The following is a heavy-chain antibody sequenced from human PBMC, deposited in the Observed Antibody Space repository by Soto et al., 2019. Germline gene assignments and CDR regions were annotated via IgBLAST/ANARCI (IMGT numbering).Heavy chain of an antibody. CDR3: ARDTYDFCSDYYHPRARAFDI. CDR1: GFTFSDYY. Sequence: PGGSLRLSCAASGFTFSDYYMSWIRQAPGKGLEWVSYISSSGSTIYYADSVKGRFTISRGNAKNSLYLQMNSLRAEDTAVYYCARDTYDFCSDYYHPRARAFDIWGQGTMVAVSS. J-gene: IGHJ3*02. V-gene: IGHV3-11*01. CDR2: ISSSGSTI. D-gene: IGHD3-3*01.